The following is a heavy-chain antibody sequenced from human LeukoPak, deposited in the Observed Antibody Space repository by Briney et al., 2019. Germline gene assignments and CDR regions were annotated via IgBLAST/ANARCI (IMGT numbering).Heavy chain of an antibody. J-gene: IGHJ4*02. Sequence: GSLRLSCAASGFTFSSYAMSWIRQPPGKGLEWIGEINHSGSTNYNPSLKSRVTISVDRSKNQFSLKLSSVTAADTAVYYCARGGVTGEAFDIWGQGTLVTVSS. V-gene: IGHV4-34*01. D-gene: IGHD3-16*01. CDR1: GFTFSSYA. CDR2: INHSGST. CDR3: ARGGVTGEAFDI.